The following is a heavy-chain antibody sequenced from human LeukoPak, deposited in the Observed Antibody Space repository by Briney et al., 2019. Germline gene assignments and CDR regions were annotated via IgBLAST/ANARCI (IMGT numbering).Heavy chain of an antibody. CDR2: ISWNSGSI. Sequence: PGGSLRLSCAASGLTFDDYAMHWVRQAPGKGLEWVSGISWNSGSIGYADSVKGRFTISRDNAKNSLYLQMNSLRAEDTALYYCAKGGLTGTYKMYYMDVWGKGTTVTVSS. D-gene: IGHD1-26*01. CDR3: AKGGLTGTYKMYYMDV. CDR1: GLTFDDYA. J-gene: IGHJ6*03. V-gene: IGHV3-9*01.